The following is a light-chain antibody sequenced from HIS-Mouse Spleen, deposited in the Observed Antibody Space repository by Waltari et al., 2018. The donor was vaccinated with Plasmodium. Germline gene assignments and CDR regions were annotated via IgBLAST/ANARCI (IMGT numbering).Light chain of an antibody. J-gene: IGKJ3*01. CDR2: GAS. CDR3: QQYNNWPFT. CDR1: QSVSSN. V-gene: IGKV3-15*01. Sequence: DIVMTQSPPTLSVAPGLRATLSCRASQSVSSNLAWYQQNPGQAPRLLIYGASTRATGIPARFSGSGSGTEFTLTISSLQSEDFAVYYCQQYNNWPFTFGPGTKVDIK.